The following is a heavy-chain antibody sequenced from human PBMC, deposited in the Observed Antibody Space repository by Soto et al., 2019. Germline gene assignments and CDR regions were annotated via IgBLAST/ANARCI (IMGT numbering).Heavy chain of an antibody. Sequence: GGSLRLSCAASGFTFSSYAMSWVRQAPGKGLEWVSGISGSGGSTYYADSVKGRFTISRDNSKNTLYLQMNSLRAEDTAVYYCAKSYCSSTSCSRGYFDYWGQGTLVTVSS. J-gene: IGHJ4*02. D-gene: IGHD2-2*01. CDR2: ISGSGGST. CDR3: AKSYCSSTSCSRGYFDY. CDR1: GFTFSSYA. V-gene: IGHV3-23*01.